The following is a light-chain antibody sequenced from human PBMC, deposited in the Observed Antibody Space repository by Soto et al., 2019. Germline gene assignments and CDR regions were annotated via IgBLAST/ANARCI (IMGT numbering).Light chain of an antibody. V-gene: IGLV1-44*01. CDR3: ATWDDSLKSAV. J-gene: IGLJ2*01. Sequence: QSVLTQPPSASGTPGQGVTISCSGSTSNIGTNIVNWYRQLPGTAPELLIYSNNQRPSGVPDRFSVSKSGTSASLAISGLQSEDEADYYCATWDDSLKSAVFGGGTKLTVL. CDR2: SNN. CDR1: TSNIGTNI.